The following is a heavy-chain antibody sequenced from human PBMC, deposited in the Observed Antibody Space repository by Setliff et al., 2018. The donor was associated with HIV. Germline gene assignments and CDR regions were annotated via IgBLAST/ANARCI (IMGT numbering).Heavy chain of an antibody. J-gene: IGHJ6*02. Sequence: ASVKVSCKASGYTFTSYAMHWVRQAPGQRLEWMGWINAGNGNTKYSQNFQGRVTITADKSTSTAYMELSSLRSEDTAVYYCARDHCSSSGCYEYSYYGMDVWGQGTTVTVSS. CDR3: ARDHCSSSGCYEYSYYGMDV. V-gene: IGHV1-3*01. CDR2: INAGNGNT. D-gene: IGHD2-2*01. CDR1: GYTFTSYA.